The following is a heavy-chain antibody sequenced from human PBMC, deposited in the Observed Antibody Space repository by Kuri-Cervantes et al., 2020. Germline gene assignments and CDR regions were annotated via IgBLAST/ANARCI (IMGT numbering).Heavy chain of an antibody. D-gene: IGHD2-15*01. CDR3: ARDRERYCSGGSCYSLAY. V-gene: IGHV3-66*02. CDR2: IYSGGSA. J-gene: IGHJ4*02. CDR1: GFTVSSNY. Sequence: GGLLRLSCAASGFTVSSNYLSWVRQAPGKGLEWVSVIYSGGSAYYADSVKGRFTISRDNSKNTLYLQMNSLRAEDTAVYYCARDRERYCSGGSCYSLAYWGQGTLVTVSS.